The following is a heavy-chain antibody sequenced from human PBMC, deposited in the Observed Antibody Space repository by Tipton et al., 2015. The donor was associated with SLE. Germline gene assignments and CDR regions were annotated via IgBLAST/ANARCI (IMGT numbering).Heavy chain of an antibody. D-gene: IGHD4-17*01. J-gene: IGHJ4*02. CDR3: AKDYNHDNADYN. Sequence: TLSLTCAVSGGSIRSSNWWSWVRQPPGKGLEWIGEIHHSGSTNPNPSLKSRVTISVDKSKNQFSLKLSSVTVADTAVYYCAKDYNHDNADYNWGQGTLVIVSS. CDR1: GGSIRSSNW. CDR2: IHHSGST. V-gene: IGHV4-4*02.